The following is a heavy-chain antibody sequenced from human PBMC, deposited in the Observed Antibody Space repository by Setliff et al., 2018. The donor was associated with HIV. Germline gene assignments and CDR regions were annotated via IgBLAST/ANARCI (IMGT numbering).Heavy chain of an antibody. CDR2: INPGSGHT. Sequence: VASVKVSCKASRYTFTAYYMHWVRQAPGQGPEWLGWINPGSGHTNYGQKFQGRLTLTTDTSISTAFMELTGLRSDDTAIYYCAKDGGYTTSSMSADVWGKGTKVTVSS. CDR1: RYTFTAYY. V-gene: IGHV1-2*02. CDR3: AKDGGYTTSSMSADV. J-gene: IGHJ6*04. D-gene: IGHD5-12*01.